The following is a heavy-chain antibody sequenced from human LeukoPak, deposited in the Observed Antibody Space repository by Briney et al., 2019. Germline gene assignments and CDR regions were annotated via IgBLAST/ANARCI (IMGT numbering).Heavy chain of an antibody. Sequence: ASVKVSCKASGGTFSSYAISWVRQAPGQGLEWMGGIIPIFGTANYAQKFQGRVTITADESTSTAYMELSSLRSEDTAVYYCARSPDSSGYYPALYYFDCWGQGTLVTVSS. CDR1: GGTFSSYA. J-gene: IGHJ4*02. V-gene: IGHV1-69*13. CDR2: IIPIFGTA. CDR3: ARSPDSSGYYPALYYFDC. D-gene: IGHD3-22*01.